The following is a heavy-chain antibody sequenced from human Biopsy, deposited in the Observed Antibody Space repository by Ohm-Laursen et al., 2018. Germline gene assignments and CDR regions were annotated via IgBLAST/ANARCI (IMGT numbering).Heavy chain of an antibody. V-gene: IGHV3-7*01. Sequence: SLRLSCAASGFTFSTYWMTWVRQAPGKGLEWVANIKRDGSQSNHADSVKGRFTISRDNAKNSLYLQMNSLRAEDTAVYYCTRDTTYYAGTTYYDALDFWGQGTTVTVSS. J-gene: IGHJ3*01. CDR2: IKRDGSQS. D-gene: IGHD2/OR15-2a*01. CDR1: GFTFSTYW. CDR3: TRDTTYYAGTTYYDALDF.